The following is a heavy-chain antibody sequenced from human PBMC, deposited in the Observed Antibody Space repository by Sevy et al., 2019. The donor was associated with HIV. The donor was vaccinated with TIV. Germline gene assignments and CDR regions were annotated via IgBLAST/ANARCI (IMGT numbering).Heavy chain of an antibody. CDR3: EKDDLVVAAGGGFDY. CDR1: GFTFSSYA. CDR2: ISGSGGST. J-gene: IGHJ4*02. D-gene: IGHD2-15*01. Sequence: GGSLRLSCAASGFTFSSYAMSWVRQAPGKGLEWVSAISGSGGSTYYADSVKGRFTISRDNSKNTLYLQMNSLRAEDTAVYYCEKDDLVVAAGGGFDYWGQGTLVTVSS. V-gene: IGHV3-23*01.